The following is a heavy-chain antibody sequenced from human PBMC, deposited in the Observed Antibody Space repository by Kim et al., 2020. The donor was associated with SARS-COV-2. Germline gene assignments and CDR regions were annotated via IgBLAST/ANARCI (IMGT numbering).Heavy chain of an antibody. Sequence: TISRDNAKNTLYLQMNSLRAEDTAVYYCAKVKVGYDYYYGMDVWGQGTTVTVSS. CDR3: AKVKVGYDYYYGMDV. D-gene: IGHD1-26*01. V-gene: IGHV3-23*01. J-gene: IGHJ6*02.